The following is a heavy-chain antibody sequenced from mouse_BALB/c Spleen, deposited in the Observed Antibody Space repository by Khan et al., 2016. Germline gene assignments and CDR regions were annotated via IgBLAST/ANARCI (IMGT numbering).Heavy chain of an antibody. CDR3: ALIYNYGSGFDY. CDR1: GYSFTNYN. CDR2: IDPYNGGN. J-gene: IGHJ2*01. D-gene: IGHD1-1*01. Sequence: VQLKESGPELVKPGASVKVSCKASGYSFTNYNMFWVKQIHEKSPEWIGDIDPYNGGNISNQTYKGKTTVTDDTASSTAFTHRKSLTSEDSAVYYCALIYNYGSGFDYWGQGTTVTVSS. V-gene: IGHV1S135*01.